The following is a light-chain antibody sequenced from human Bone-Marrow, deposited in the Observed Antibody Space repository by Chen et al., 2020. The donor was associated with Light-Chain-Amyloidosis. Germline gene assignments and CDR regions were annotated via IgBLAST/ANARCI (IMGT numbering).Light chain of an antibody. CDR3: TSYTSSRTRV. CDR1: SSDVGGYDY. Sequence: QSALTHPASVSGSPGQSITISCTGSSSDVGGYDYVSGYQQHPGKSPQLIIYDVSNRPSGVSDRFSGSKSGYTASLTISGLQADDYADYYCTSYTSSRTRVFGTGTKVTVL. V-gene: IGLV2-14*01. J-gene: IGLJ1*01. CDR2: DVS.